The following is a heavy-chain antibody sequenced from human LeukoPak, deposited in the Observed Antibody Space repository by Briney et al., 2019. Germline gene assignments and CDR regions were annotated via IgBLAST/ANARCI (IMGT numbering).Heavy chain of an antibody. CDR1: GFTFSSYS. Sequence: QPGGSLRLSCAASGFTFSSYSMNWVRQAPEKGLEWVSAITGSGDTTYYADSVKGRFTISRDNSKNTLFLQMNSLRAEDTAIYYCTKDLDDNNGGFWGQGALVTVSS. CDR2: ITGSGDTT. J-gene: IGHJ4*02. CDR3: TKDLDDNNGGF. D-gene: IGHD3/OR15-3a*01. V-gene: IGHV3-23*01.